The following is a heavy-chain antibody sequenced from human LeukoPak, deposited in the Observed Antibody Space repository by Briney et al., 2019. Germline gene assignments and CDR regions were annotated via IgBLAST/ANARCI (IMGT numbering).Heavy chain of an antibody. CDR3: ARGSGYFGAFDI. V-gene: IGHV4-4*09. Sequence: SETLSLTCTVSGGSISSYYWSWIRQPPGKGLEWIGHIYTSGSTNYNPSLKSRVTISVDTSKTQFSLKLSSVTAADTAVYYCARGSGYFGAFDIWGQGTMLTVSS. J-gene: IGHJ3*02. CDR2: IYTSGST. D-gene: IGHD3-3*01. CDR1: GGSISSYY.